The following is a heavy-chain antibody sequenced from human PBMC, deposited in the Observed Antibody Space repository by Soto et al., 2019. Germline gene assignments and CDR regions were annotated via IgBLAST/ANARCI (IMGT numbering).Heavy chain of an antibody. CDR3: AESDYGDSGRFDP. CDR1: GGTFSSYT. J-gene: IGHJ5*02. D-gene: IGHD4-17*01. Sequence: QVQLVQSGAEVKKPGSSVKVSCKASGGTFSSYTISWVRQAPGQGLEWMGRIIPILGIANYAQKFQGRVTITADKSTSTAYMELSSLRSEDTAVYYCAESDYGDSGRFDPWGQGTLVTVSS. CDR2: IIPILGIA. V-gene: IGHV1-69*02.